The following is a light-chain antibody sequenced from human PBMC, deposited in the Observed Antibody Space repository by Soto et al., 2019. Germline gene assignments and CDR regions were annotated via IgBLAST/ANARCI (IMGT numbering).Light chain of an antibody. CDR1: QSVSSY. J-gene: IGKJ3*01. CDR2: DAS. Sequence: EIVLTQSTATLSLSPRERATLSCRASQSVSSYLAWYQQKPGQAPRLLIYDASNRATGIPARFSGSGSGTDFTLSISSLEPEDFAVYYCQQRSNWPPTFGPGTKVDIK. CDR3: QQRSNWPPT. V-gene: IGKV3-11*01.